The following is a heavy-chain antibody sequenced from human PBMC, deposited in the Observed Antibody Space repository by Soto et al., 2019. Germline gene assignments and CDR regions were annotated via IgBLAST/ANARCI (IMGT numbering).Heavy chain of an antibody. D-gene: IGHD3-10*01. Sequence: QVQLVQSGAEMKKPGSSVKVSCQSSGGTFNTYAMNWVRQAPGQGPEWMGDISPMFGAANYAPKFQGRVTITADEPTGTSDMRLSSLTSEDTALYFCAREVQVHTAAFAYWGQGTVVTVSS. V-gene: IGHV1-69*19. CDR1: GGTFNTYA. CDR2: ISPMFGAA. CDR3: AREVQVHTAAFAY. J-gene: IGHJ4*02.